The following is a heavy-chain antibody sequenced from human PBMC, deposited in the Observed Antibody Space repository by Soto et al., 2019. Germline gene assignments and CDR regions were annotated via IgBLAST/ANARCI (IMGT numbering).Heavy chain of an antibody. CDR2: VHPNSGGT. CDR3: AKEIQRGMDV. Sequence: QVHLVQSGAEVKQPGASVKVSCKASGYTFSVYHMHWVRQAPGQGLEWMGLVHPNSGGTNYAQSFEGRVTMTRDTSINTAYMELSRLTSDDTAVYYCAKEIQRGMDVWGQGTRVTVSS. J-gene: IGHJ6*02. CDR1: GYTFSVYH. D-gene: IGHD1-1*01. V-gene: IGHV1-2*02.